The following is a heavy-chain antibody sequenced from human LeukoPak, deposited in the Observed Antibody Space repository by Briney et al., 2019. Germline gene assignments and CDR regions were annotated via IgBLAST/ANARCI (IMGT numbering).Heavy chain of an antibody. CDR1: GFMFNGFS. CDR2: ISGGSDYI. Sequence: GGSLRLSCAASGFMFNGFSMTWVRQAPGKGLEWVSYISGGSDYIFYTDSVKGRFTISRDNAKKSLYLQLNSLRVEDTAVYYCARWGLGPSFDYWGQGTRVTVSS. J-gene: IGHJ4*02. D-gene: IGHD1-26*01. V-gene: IGHV3-21*01. CDR3: ARWGLGPSFDY.